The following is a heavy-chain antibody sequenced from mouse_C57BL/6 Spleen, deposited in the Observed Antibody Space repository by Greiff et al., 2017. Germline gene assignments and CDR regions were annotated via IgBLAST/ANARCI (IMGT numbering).Heavy chain of an antibody. D-gene: IGHD5-1*01. J-gene: IGHJ4*01. V-gene: IGHV3-6*01. CDR1: GYSFTSGYY. CDR2: ISYDGSN. Sequence: DVKLQESGPGLVKPSQSLSLTCSVTGYSFTSGYYWNWIRQPPGNKLEWMGFISYDGSNNYNPSLKNRISITRDTSKNQFFLKFISVTTEDTATYYCARDKYMDHWGQGTSVTVSS. CDR3: ARDKYMDH.